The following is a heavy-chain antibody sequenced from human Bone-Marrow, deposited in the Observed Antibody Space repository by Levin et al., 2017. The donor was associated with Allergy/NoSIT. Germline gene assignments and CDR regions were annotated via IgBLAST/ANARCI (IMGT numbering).Heavy chain of an antibody. Sequence: PGGSLRLSCSASGFTFSSFGMHWVRQAPGKGLEWVAVVSNDGNNEFYADSVKGRFTVSRDASQSTIYLQMNSLRSEDTALYFCAKARWELLSPDAFDVWGQGTMVTVSS. CDR1: GFTFSSFG. CDR2: VSNDGNNE. V-gene: IGHV3-30*18. D-gene: IGHD1-26*01. J-gene: IGHJ3*01. CDR3: AKARWELLSPDAFDV.